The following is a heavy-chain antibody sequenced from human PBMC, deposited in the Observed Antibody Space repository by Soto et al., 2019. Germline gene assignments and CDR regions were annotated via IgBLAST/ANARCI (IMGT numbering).Heavy chain of an antibody. CDR1: DNYHTKDMW. CDR3: ARAGYWDLES. V-gene: IGHV4-4*02. J-gene: IGHJ4*02. CDR2: VHHTKDA. D-gene: IGHD1-26*01. Sequence: QVLAQESGPRVVKPSGTLSLTCVVSDNYHTKDMWCRWVPQPPGKGLEWIVEVHHTKDALYAPSLRSRVTVSADIFDNKLSLELRSIDIADTAVYYCARAGYWDLESWGQGTPVTVSS.